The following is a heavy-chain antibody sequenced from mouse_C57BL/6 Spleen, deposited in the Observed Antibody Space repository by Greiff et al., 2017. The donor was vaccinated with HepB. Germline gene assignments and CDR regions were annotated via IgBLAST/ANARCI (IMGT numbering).Heavy chain of an antibody. V-gene: IGHV8-8*01. Sequence: QVTLKVSGPGILQPSQTLSLTCSFPGFSLSTLGMGVGWFRQPSGKGPERLAHIWWDDDKYYNPALKSRLTFCKDTYKNQLFLKIANVDTADTATYDCTRTVSSLYDFDYRGQGTTLAVSS. CDR2: IWWDDDK. CDR3: TRTVSSLYDFDY. CDR1: GFSLSTLGMG. D-gene: IGHD6-1*01. J-gene: IGHJ2*01.